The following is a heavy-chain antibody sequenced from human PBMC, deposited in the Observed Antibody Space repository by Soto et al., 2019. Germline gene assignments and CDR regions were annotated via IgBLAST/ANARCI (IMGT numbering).Heavy chain of an antibody. V-gene: IGHV3-64*04. CDR3: ARISCKGGSCYFDFDH. CDR1: GFTFSNYA. D-gene: IGHD2-15*01. Sequence: GGSLRLSCSASGFTFSNYAIHWVRQAPGKGLEYVAAITNNGGSTKYADSVKGRVAMTRDTSTSTAYMELRSLRSEDTAVYFCARISCKGGSCYFDFDHWGQGTLVTVSS. CDR2: ITNNGGST. J-gene: IGHJ4*02.